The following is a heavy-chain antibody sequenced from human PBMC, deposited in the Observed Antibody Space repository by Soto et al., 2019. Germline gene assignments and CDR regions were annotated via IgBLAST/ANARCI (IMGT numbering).Heavy chain of an antibody. V-gene: IGHV3-53*01. CDR3: ARGPRYSYGSLDY. J-gene: IGHJ4*02. D-gene: IGHD5-18*01. Sequence: PGGSLRLSCAASGFTVSSNYMSWVRQAPGKGLEWVSVIYSGGSIYYADSVKGRFTISRDNSKNTLYLQMNSLRAEDTAVYYCARGPRYSYGSLDYWGQGTLVTVSS. CDR2: IYSGGSI. CDR1: GFTVSSNY.